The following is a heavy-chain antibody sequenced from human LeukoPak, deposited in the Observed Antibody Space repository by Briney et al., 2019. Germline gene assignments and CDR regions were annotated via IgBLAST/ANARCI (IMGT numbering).Heavy chain of an antibody. CDR2: IYYSGST. CDR1: GGSISSSSYY. CDR3: ASHIDYYDSSGYWD. Sequence: PSETLSLTCTVYGGSISSSSYYWGWIRQPPGKGLEWIGSIYYSGSTYYNPSLKSRVTISVDTSKNQFSLKLSSVTAADTAVYYCASHIDYYDSSGYWDWGQGTLVTVSS. J-gene: IGHJ4*02. V-gene: IGHV4-39*01. D-gene: IGHD3-22*01.